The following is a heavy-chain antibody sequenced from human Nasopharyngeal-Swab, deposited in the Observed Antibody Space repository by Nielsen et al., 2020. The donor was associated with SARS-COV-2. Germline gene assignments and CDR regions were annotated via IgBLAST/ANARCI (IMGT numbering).Heavy chain of an antibody. J-gene: IGHJ6*02. Sequence: ASVKVSCKASGYTFTGYYMHWVRQAPGQGLEWMGWINPNSGGTNYAQKLQGWVTMTRGTSISTAYMELSRLRSDDTAVYYCARERRIVATILSDYYYGMDVWGQGTTVTVSS. D-gene: IGHD5-12*01. CDR3: ARERRIVATILSDYYYGMDV. CDR2: INPNSGGT. CDR1: GYTFTGYY. V-gene: IGHV1-2*04.